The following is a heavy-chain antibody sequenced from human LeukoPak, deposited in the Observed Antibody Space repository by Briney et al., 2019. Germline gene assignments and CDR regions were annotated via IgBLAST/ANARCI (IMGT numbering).Heavy chain of an antibody. Sequence: PSETLSLTCAVYGGSFSGYYWSWIRQPPGKGLEWIGEINHSGSTNYNPSLKSRVTISVDTSKNQFSLKLSSVTAADTAVYYCARRRRNTAMPIDYWGQGTLVTVSS. V-gene: IGHV4-34*01. J-gene: IGHJ4*02. CDR3: ARRRRNTAMPIDY. D-gene: IGHD5-18*01. CDR2: INHSGST. CDR1: GGSFSGYY.